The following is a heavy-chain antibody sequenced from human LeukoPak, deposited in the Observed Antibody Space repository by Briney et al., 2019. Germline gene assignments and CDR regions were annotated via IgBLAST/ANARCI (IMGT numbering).Heavy chain of an antibody. D-gene: IGHD3-22*01. CDR2: MNPNSGNT. CDR1: GYTFTSYD. V-gene: IGHV1-8*01. J-gene: IGHJ5*02. CDR3: ARADSSDYYYDSSGPNWFDP. Sequence: GASVKVSCKASGYTFTSYDINWVRQAIGQGLEWMGWMNPNSGNTGYAQKFQGRVTMTRNTSISTAYMELSSLRSEDTAVYYCARADSSDYYYDSSGPNWFDPWGQGTLVTVSS.